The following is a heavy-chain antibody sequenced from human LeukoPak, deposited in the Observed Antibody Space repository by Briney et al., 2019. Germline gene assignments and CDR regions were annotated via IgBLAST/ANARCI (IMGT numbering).Heavy chain of an antibody. J-gene: IGHJ4*02. D-gene: IGHD3-16*02. CDR1: GFTFSSYS. V-gene: IGHV3-21*01. Sequence: GGSLRLSCAASGFTFSSYSMNWVRQAPGKGLEWVSSISSSSSYIYYADSVKGRFTISRDNAKNSLYLQMNSLRAEDTAVYYCARDTPGVIAPDYWSQGTLVTVSS. CDR2: ISSSSSYI. CDR3: ARDTPGVIAPDY.